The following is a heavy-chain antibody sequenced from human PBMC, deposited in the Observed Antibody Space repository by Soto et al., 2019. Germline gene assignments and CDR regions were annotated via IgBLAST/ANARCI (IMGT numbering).Heavy chain of an antibody. J-gene: IGHJ4*02. V-gene: IGHV1-3*01. Sequence: GGSGKGSCKAFGYTFTSYAMHWVRQAPGQRIEWMGWINAGNGNTKYSQKFQGRVTITRDTSASTAYMELSSLRSEDTAVYYCASGAFYFDYWGQGTLVTVSS. CDR2: INAGNGNT. CDR1: GYTFTSYA. CDR3: ASGAFYFDY. D-gene: IGHD3-10*01.